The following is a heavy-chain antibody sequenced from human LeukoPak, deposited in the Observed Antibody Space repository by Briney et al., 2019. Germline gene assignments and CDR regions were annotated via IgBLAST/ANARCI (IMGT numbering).Heavy chain of an antibody. CDR3: ASGDSSGYVYYMDV. CDR2: IIPIFGTA. CDR1: GGTFSSYA. J-gene: IGHJ6*03. V-gene: IGHV1-69*06. D-gene: IGHD3-22*01. Sequence: SVKVSCKASGGTFSSYAISWVRQAPGQGLEWMGGIIPIFGTANYAQKFQGRVTITADKSTSTAYMELSSLRSEDTAVYYCASGDSSGYVYYMDVWGKGTTVTVSS.